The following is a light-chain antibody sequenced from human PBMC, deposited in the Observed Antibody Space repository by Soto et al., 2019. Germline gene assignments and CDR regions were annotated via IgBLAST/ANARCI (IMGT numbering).Light chain of an antibody. CDR3: RIYGSYMFT. V-gene: IGKV3-20*01. CDR2: AAS. CDR1: QSVNNKF. Sequence: EVVLTQSPGPLSWSPGERVTLSCRTSQSVNNKFLSWFQQKPGQPPRLLLYAASKRAVGTQDRFSGAGSGTDFTLIITTLEPEDSAIEHGRIYGSYMFTFGQGTKLEI. J-gene: IGKJ2*01.